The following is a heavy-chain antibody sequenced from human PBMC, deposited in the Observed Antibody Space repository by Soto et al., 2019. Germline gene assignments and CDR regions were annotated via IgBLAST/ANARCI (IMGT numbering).Heavy chain of an antibody. CDR3: TRDRRWLQSFDY. CDR1: GFTFSSYA. Sequence: QVQLVESGGGVVQPGRALRHSCAATGFTFSSYAMHWVRQAPGKGLEWVAVISYDGSNKYYADSVKGRFTISRDNSKNTLYLQMNSLRAEDTAVYYCTRDRRWLQSFDYWGQGTLVTVSS. V-gene: IGHV3-30-3*01. CDR2: ISYDGSNK. J-gene: IGHJ4*02. D-gene: IGHD5-12*01.